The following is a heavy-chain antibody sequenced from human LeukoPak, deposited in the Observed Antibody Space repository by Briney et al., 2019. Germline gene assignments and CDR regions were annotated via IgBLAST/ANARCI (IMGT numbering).Heavy chain of an antibody. D-gene: IGHD5-18*01. CDR2: INPTSGGT. V-gene: IGHV1-2*02. CDR3: ARQVTGQYSHNDY. CDR1: GYTFSGYY. Sequence: ASVKVSCKTSGYTFSGYYLHWVRQAPGQGLEWMGWINPTSGGTKFAQKFQGRVTMTRDTSISTAYLEWSSLKASDAAMYYCARQVTGQYSHNDYWGQGTQVTVSS. J-gene: IGHJ4*02.